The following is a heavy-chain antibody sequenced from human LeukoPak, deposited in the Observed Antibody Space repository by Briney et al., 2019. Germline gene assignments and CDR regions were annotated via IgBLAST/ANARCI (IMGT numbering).Heavy chain of an antibody. Sequence: GGSLRLSCAASGFTFSSYSMNWVRQAPGKGLEWVAVISYDGSNKYYADSVKGRFTISRDNSKNTLYLQMNSLRAEDTAVYYCARGHSGYLLFDYWGQGTLVTVSS. CDR3: ARGHSGYLLFDY. CDR1: GFTFSSYS. J-gene: IGHJ4*02. CDR2: ISYDGSNK. D-gene: IGHD3-22*01. V-gene: IGHV3-30*03.